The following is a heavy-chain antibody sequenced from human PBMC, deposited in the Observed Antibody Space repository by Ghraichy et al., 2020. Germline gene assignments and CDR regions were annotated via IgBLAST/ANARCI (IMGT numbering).Heavy chain of an antibody. D-gene: IGHD3-3*01. J-gene: IGHJ6*03. CDR3: AKDDNFWSGYYYYMDV. Sequence: LSLTCAASGFIFSTYAMSWVRQAPGQGLEWVSSISGSDGSTYYTDSVKGRFTISRDNSKNTLYLQMNSLRAEDTAIYFCAKDDNFWSGYYYYMDVWGKGTTVTVSS. V-gene: IGHV3-23*01. CDR2: ISGSDGST. CDR1: GFIFSTYA.